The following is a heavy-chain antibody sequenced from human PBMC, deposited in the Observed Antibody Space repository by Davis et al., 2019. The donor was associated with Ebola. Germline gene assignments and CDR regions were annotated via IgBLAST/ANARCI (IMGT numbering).Heavy chain of an antibody. CDR1: AAIFSNYV. D-gene: IGHD7-27*01. CDR3: ARELGIPGYFDY. Sequence: SVKVSCKASAAIFSNYVINWVRQAPGQGLEWMGGIIPIFGTANYAQKFQGRVTITADESTSTAYMELSSLRSEDTAVYYCARELGIPGYFDYWGQGTLVTVSS. V-gene: IGHV1-69*13. CDR2: IIPIFGTA. J-gene: IGHJ4*02.